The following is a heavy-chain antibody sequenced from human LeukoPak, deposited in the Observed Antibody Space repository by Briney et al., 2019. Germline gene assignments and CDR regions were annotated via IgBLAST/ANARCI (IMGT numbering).Heavy chain of an antibody. J-gene: IGHJ4*02. D-gene: IGHD6-19*01. Sequence: GGSMRLACAASGSTFDDYTMHWDRQAPGKGLEWVSGISWNSGSIGYADSVKGRFTVSRDNAKNSLYLQMNSLRAEDMALYYCAKGSSGWYYYFDYWGQGTLVTVSS. CDR2: ISWNSGSI. CDR3: AKGSSGWYYYFDY. CDR1: GSTFDDYT. V-gene: IGHV3-9*03.